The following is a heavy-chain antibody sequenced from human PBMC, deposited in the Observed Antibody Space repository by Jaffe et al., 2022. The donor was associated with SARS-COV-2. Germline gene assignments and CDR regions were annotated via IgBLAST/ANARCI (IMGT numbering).Heavy chain of an antibody. CDR2: IYYSGST. Sequence: QLQLQESGPGLVKPSETLSLTCTVSGGSISSSSYYWGWIRQPPGKGLEWIGSIYYSGSTYYNPSLKSRVTISVDTSKNQFSLKLSSVTAADTAVYYCARGSGYDFGPDYWGQGTLVTVSS. CDR1: GGSISSSSYY. CDR3: ARGSGYDFGPDY. J-gene: IGHJ4*02. D-gene: IGHD5-12*01. V-gene: IGHV4-39*01.